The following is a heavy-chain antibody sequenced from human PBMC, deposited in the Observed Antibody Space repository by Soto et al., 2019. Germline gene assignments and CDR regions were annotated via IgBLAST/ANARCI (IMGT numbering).Heavy chain of an antibody. CDR2: ISYDGSNT. Sequence: GGSLRLSCAASGFTLSSCGTHWVRQAPGKGLEWVAVISYDGSNTYYADSVKGRFTISRDNSKNTLYLQMNSLRTEDTAVYYCAKDRCDYGDYVEDYWGQGTLVTVSS. V-gene: IGHV3-30*18. CDR3: AKDRCDYGDYVEDY. J-gene: IGHJ4*02. D-gene: IGHD4-17*01. CDR1: GFTLSSCG.